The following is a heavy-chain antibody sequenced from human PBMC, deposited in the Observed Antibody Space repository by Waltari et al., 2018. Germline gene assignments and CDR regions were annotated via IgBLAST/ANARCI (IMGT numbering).Heavy chain of an antibody. V-gene: IGHV4-4*02. CDR2: IHRSGRT. D-gene: IGHD2-15*01. J-gene: IGHJ4*02. Sequence: QLQLQQSGSGLVKPSESLSLTCGVSGDSMSENYWWSWVRQSPEKGLEWIGQIHRSGRTYYNPSLESGVSGSSDTSNNKFIFKLSSAIAADTAVYYCARDRGRGLYFDSWGQGTLVTVSP. CDR1: GDSMSENYW. CDR3: ARDRGRGLYFDS.